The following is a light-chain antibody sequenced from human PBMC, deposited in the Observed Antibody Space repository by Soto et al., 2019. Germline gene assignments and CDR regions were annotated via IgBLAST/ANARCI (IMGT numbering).Light chain of an antibody. CDR2: GVN. J-gene: IGLJ3*02. CDR1: SSDVGGYNY. Sequence: QSALTQPASVSGSPGQSITISCTGTSSDVGGYNYVSWYQQQPGKGPNLLIYGVNSRPSGISNRFSGSKSGNTASLTISGLQVEDEAEYFCGSFTTSRIWVFGGGTQLTVL. V-gene: IGLV2-14*01. CDR3: GSFTTSRIWV.